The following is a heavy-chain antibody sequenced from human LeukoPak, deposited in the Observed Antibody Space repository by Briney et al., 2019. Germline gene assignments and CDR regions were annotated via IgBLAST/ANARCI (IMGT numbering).Heavy chain of an antibody. CDR3: AKGGWLDN. V-gene: IGHV3-7*01. CDR2: INEDGSVE. D-gene: IGHD1-26*01. J-gene: IGHJ4*02. Sequence: GGSLRLSCTASGFTFSRLWMSWVRQAPGEGLEWVAKINEDGSVEYYVDSVKGRVTISRDNAKTSVSLQLNSLRVEDTAVYYCAKGGWLDNWGQGTLVIVSS. CDR1: GFTFSRLW.